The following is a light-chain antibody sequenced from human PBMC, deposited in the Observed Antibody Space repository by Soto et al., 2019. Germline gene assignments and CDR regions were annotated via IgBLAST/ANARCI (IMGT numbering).Light chain of an antibody. V-gene: IGLV2-18*02. J-gene: IGLJ1*01. CDR3: SSYTSSRTVV. CDR1: SSDVGSYNR. Sequence: QSALTQPPSVSGSPGQSVTISCTGTSSDVGSYNRVSWYQQPPGTAPKLLICEVSNRPSGVPDCFSGSKSGNTASLTISGLQAEDEADYYCSSYTSSRTVVFGTGTKVTVL. CDR2: EVS.